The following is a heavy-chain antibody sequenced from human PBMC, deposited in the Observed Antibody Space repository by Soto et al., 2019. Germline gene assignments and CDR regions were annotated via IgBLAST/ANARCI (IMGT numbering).Heavy chain of an antibody. CDR3: AKGMGPSCGGDCYSRLADY. V-gene: IGHV3-23*01. Sequence: EVQMFESGGGLVQPGGSLRLSCAASGITFSNYAMSWVRQSPGKGLEWVSIISGGGGSTVYADSVKGRFTISRENSKNTVSLQMSSLRAADTAVYYCAKGMGPSCGGDCYSRLADYWGQGTLVTVSS. J-gene: IGHJ4*02. CDR2: ISGGGGST. D-gene: IGHD2-21*01. CDR1: GITFSNYA.